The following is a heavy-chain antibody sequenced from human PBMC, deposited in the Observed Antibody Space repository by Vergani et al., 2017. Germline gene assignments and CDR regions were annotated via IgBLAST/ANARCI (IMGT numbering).Heavy chain of an antibody. J-gene: IGHJ4*02. CDR3: ARESRGMVAAYVRFDY. D-gene: IGHD2-15*01. V-gene: IGHV4-61*02. CDR1: GGSISSGSYY. Sequence: QVQLQESGPGLVKPSQTLSLTCTVSGGSISSGSYYWSWIRQPAGKGLEWIGRIYTSVSTNYNPSLKSRVTISVDTSKNQFSLKLSSVTAADTAVYYCARESRGMVAAYVRFDYWGQGTLVTVSS. CDR2: IYTSVST.